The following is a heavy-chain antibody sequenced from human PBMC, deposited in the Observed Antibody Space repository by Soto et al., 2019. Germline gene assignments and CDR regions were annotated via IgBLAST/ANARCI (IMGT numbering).Heavy chain of an antibody. CDR3: AREGRFLEWLLRY. Sequence: ASVKVSCKASGGTFSSYAICWVPQAPVQGPEWMGGIIPIFATANYAQKFQGRVTITADESTSTAYMELSSLRSEDTAVYYCAREGRFLEWLLRYWGQGTMVAVSS. J-gene: IGHJ4*02. V-gene: IGHV1-69*13. CDR2: IIPIFATA. D-gene: IGHD3-3*01. CDR1: GGTFSSYA.